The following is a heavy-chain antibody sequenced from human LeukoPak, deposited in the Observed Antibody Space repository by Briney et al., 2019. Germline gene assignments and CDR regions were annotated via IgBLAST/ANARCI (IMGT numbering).Heavy chain of an antibody. CDR2: IIPIFGTA. V-gene: IGHV1-69*13. CDR1: GYTFSSYG. CDR3: ARQVVPAAPYYFDY. J-gene: IGHJ4*02. Sequence: SVKVSCKASGYTFSSYGMHWVRQAPGQGLEWMGGIIPIFGTANYAQKFQGRVTITADESTSTAYMELSSLRSEDTAVYYCARQVVPAAPYYFDYWGQGTLVTVSS. D-gene: IGHD2-2*01.